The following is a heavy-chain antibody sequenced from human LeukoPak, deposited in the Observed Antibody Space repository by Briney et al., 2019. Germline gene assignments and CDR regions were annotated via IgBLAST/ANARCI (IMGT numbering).Heavy chain of an antibody. D-gene: IGHD3-10*01. CDR1: GYRFTSYW. CDR3: ASASTREYYFDD. V-gene: IGHV5-51*01. Sequence: GESLKLSRKGSGYRFTSYWIGWVRQMPGKGLEWMGIIYHCDPDTRYSPSFQGQVTISADKSISTAYLQWSSLKASDTAMYDCASASTREYYFDDWGQGTLVTVSS. J-gene: IGHJ4*02. CDR2: IYHCDPDT.